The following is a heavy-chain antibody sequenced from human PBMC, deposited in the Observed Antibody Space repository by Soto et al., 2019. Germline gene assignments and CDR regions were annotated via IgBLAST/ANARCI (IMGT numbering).Heavy chain of an antibody. CDR1: GGSISSYY. V-gene: IGHV4-59*01. Sequence: SETLSLTCTVSGGSISSYYWSWIRQPPGKGLEWIGYVYYSGSTNYNPSLKSRVTISVDTSKNRFSLRLSSVTAADTAVYYCARHLGYCSSASCYPWFDPWGPGTLVTVSS. D-gene: IGHD2-2*01. CDR3: ARHLGYCSSASCYPWFDP. CDR2: VYYSGST. J-gene: IGHJ5*02.